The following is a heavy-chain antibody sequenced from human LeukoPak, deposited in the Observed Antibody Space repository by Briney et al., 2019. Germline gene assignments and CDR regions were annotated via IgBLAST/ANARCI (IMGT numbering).Heavy chain of an antibody. Sequence: PSETLSLTCTVSGGSISSSSYYWGWIRQPPGKGLVWVGSSYYSGSSYYNPSLKGRVTISVDTPKNQFSLNLSSVTATDTAVYYCPRHDRTIFGVVNDYWGQGTLVTVSS. D-gene: IGHD3-3*01. CDR3: PRHDRTIFGVVNDY. CDR2: SYYSGSS. V-gene: IGHV4-39*01. CDR1: GGSISSSSYY. J-gene: IGHJ4*02.